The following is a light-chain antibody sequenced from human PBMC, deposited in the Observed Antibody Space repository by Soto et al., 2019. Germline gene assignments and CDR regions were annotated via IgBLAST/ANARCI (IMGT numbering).Light chain of an antibody. Sequence: DIQMTQSPSALSAFVGETVTITCRASQSISTWLAWYQQKPGKASKLLIYKASTLQSGVPSRFSGTGSGTDFSLSISSLQPDDFATYYCQQYNTYSRTFGQGTRVEV. CDR2: KAS. V-gene: IGKV1-5*03. CDR1: QSISTW. J-gene: IGKJ1*01. CDR3: QQYNTYSRT.